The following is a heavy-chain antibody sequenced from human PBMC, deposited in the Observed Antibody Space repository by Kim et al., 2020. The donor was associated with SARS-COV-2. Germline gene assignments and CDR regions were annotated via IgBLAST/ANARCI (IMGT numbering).Heavy chain of an antibody. CDR2: ISYDGSNK. Sequence: GGSLRLSCAASGFTFSSYGMHWVRQAPGKGLEWVAVISYDGSNKYYADSVKGRFTISRDNSKNTLYLQMNSLRAEDTAVYYCAKDYSQIAGYSSSWYSAGMDVWGQGTTVTVSS. D-gene: IGHD6-13*01. V-gene: IGHV3-30*18. CDR3: AKDYSQIAGYSSSWYSAGMDV. CDR1: GFTFSSYG. J-gene: IGHJ6*02.